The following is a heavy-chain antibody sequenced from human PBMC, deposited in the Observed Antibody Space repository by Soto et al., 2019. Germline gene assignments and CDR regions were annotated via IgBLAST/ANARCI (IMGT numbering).Heavy chain of an antibody. CDR1: GFTFSSYG. J-gene: IGHJ4*02. CDR2: ISYDGSNK. Sequence: QVQLVESGGGVVQPGRSLRLSCAASGFTFSSYGMHWVRQAPGKGLEWVAVISYDGSNKYYADSVKGRFTISRDNSKNTLYLQMNSLRARDTAVYYCAPWFGAFDYWGRGPRVTFPP. V-gene: IGHV3-30*03. CDR3: APWFGAFDY. D-gene: IGHD3-10*01.